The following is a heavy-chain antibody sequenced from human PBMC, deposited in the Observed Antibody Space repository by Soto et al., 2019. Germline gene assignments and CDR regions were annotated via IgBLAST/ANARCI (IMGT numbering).Heavy chain of an antibody. CDR3: AALGYFKDSGGYV. D-gene: IGHD2-15*01. CDR1: GYTFTDHG. J-gene: IGHJ4*02. V-gene: IGHV1-18*04. CDR2: ISTNSGNS. Sequence: QIPLVQSGAEVKKPGASVRVSCKASGYTFTDHGITWVRQAPGQGREWMGWISTNSGNSNSAQRFRGRVTMTRDTSTSTVYMEMRSLTSADTAVYYCAALGYFKDSGGYVWGQGTLVTVSS.